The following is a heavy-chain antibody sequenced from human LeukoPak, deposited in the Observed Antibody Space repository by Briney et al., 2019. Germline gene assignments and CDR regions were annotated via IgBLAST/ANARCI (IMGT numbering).Heavy chain of an antibody. CDR3: ARDRNYCSSDRCYDVFDI. Sequence: GRSLRLSCVASGFSIGPFWMTWVRQAPGKGLEWVANIRGDASRLYYVDSVKGRFAISRDNAKNSLYLQMSNLRAEDTSVYYCARDRNYCSSDRCYDVFDIWGQGTMVTVSS. V-gene: IGHV3-7*01. J-gene: IGHJ3*02. CDR2: IRGDASRL. D-gene: IGHD6-19*01. CDR1: GFSIGPFW.